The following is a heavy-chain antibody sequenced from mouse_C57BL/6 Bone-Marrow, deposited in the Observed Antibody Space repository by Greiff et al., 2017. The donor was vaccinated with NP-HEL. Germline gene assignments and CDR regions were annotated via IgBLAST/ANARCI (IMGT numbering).Heavy chain of an antibody. D-gene: IGHD1-1*01. CDR1: GFTFSDYY. CDR3: ARGSNYWYFDV. J-gene: IGHJ1*03. V-gene: IGHV5-16*01. Sequence: EVKLVESEGGLVQPGSSMKLSCTASGFTFSDYYMAWVRQVPEKGLEWVANINYDGSSTYYLDSLKSRFIISRDNAKNILYLQMSSLKSEDTATYYCARGSNYWYFDVWGTGITVTVSS. CDR2: INYDGSST.